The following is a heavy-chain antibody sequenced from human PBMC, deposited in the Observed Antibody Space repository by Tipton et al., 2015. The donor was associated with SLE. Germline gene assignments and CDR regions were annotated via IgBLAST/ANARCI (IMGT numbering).Heavy chain of an antibody. J-gene: IGHJ4*02. CDR3: VKGSLVAKGYFDF. CDR2: IRWTSGII. V-gene: IGHV3-9*01. D-gene: IGHD2-8*02. CDR1: GFTFDDYA. Sequence: RSLRLSCAAFGFTFDDYAMHWVRQAPGKGLEWVAGIRWTSGIIIYADAVKGRFTISRDNAKNSLHLQMNALRPEDTALYFCVKGSLVAKGYFDFWGQGTLVTVSS.